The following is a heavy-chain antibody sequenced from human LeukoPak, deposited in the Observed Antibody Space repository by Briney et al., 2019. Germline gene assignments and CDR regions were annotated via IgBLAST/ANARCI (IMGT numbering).Heavy chain of an antibody. J-gene: IGHJ6*02. CDR3: AKDIRFLEWEGYYGMDV. D-gene: IGHD3-3*01. CDR1: GFTFDDYA. V-gene: IGHV3-9*01. CDR2: ISWNSGSI. Sequence: GGSLRLSCAASGFTFDDYAMHWVRQAPGKGLEWVSGISWNSGSIGYADSVKGRFTISRDNAKNSLYLQMNSLRAEDTALYYCAKDIRFLEWEGYYGMDVWGQGPRSPSP.